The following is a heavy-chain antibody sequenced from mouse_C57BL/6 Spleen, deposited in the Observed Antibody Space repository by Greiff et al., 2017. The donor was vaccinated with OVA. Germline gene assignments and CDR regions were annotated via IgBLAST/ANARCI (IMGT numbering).Heavy chain of an antibody. CDR3: ARGVALPGAMDY. CDR1: GYAFSSSW. J-gene: IGHJ4*01. CDR2: IYPGDGDT. V-gene: IGHV1-82*01. D-gene: IGHD1-1*02. Sequence: QVQLQQSGPELVKPGASVKISCKASGYAFSSSWMNWVKQRPGKGLEWIGRIYPGDGDTNYNGKFKGKATLTADKSSSTAYMQLSSLTSEDSAVYFCARGVALPGAMDYWGQGTSVTVSS.